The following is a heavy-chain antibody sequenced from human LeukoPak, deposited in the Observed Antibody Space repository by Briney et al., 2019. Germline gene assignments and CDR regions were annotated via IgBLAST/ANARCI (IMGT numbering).Heavy chain of an antibody. D-gene: IGHD6-13*01. J-gene: IGHJ4*02. V-gene: IGHV3-30*03. CDR1: GFTFSSYS. Sequence: TGGSLRLSCAASGFTFSSYSMIWVRQAPGKGLEWVAVISYDGSNKYYADSVKGRFTISRDNSKNTLYLQMNSLRAEDTAVYYCARRPIAAAILGYWGQGTLVTVSS. CDR2: ISYDGSNK. CDR3: ARRPIAAAILGY.